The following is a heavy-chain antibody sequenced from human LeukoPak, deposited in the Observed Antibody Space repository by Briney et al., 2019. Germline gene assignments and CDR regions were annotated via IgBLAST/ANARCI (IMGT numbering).Heavy chain of an antibody. CDR3: ARDYGTTSEGFDY. J-gene: IGHJ4*02. CDR2: IYQSGST. Sequence: SIYQSGSTYYNPSLKSRVTISVDTSKNQFSLKLSSMTAADTAVYYCARDYGTTSEGFDYWGQGTLVTVSS. V-gene: IGHV4-38-2*02. D-gene: IGHD1/OR15-1a*01.